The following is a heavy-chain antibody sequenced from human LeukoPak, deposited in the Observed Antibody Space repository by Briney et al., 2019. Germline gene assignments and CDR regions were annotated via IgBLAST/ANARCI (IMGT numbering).Heavy chain of an antibody. CDR1: GFTFSSYA. CDR2: ISSNGGNT. J-gene: IGHJ4*02. CDR3: VKGHLVWELGDYFDY. Sequence: GGSLRLSCSASGFTFSSYAIHWVRQAPGKGLQYVSGISSNGGNTYNADSVKGRFTISRDNSKNTVDLQMSSLRAEDTAVYYCVKGHLVWELGDYFDYWGQGTLVTASS. D-gene: IGHD1-26*01. V-gene: IGHV3-64D*09.